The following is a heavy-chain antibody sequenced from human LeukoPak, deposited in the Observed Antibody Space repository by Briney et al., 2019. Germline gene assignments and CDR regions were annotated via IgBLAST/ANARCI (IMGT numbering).Heavy chain of an antibody. CDR2: INHSGST. J-gene: IGHJ4*02. CDR3: ARVNSGSCGSYYFDY. CDR1: GGSFSRYY. D-gene: IGHD2-15*01. V-gene: IGHV4-34*01. Sequence: PSETLTLTCAVYGGSFSRYYWSWIRQPPGKGLEWIGEINHSGSTNYNPSLKSRVTISVDTSKNQFSLKLSSVTAADTAVYYCARVNSGSCGSYYFDYWGQGTLVTVSS.